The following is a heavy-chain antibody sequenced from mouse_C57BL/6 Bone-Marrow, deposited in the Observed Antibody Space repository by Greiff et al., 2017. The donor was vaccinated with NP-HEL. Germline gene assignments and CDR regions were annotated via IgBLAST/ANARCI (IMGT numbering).Heavy chain of an antibody. Sequence: EVQLQQSGAELVRPGASVKLSCTASGFNIKDDYMHWVKQRPEQGLEWIGWIDPENGDTEYASKFQGKATITADTSSNTAYLQLSSLTSEDTAVYYCTTRYYGYDGYAMDYWGQGTSVTVSS. CDR2: IDPENGDT. J-gene: IGHJ4*01. V-gene: IGHV14-4*01. D-gene: IGHD2-2*01. CDR1: GFNIKDDY. CDR3: TTRYYGYDGYAMDY.